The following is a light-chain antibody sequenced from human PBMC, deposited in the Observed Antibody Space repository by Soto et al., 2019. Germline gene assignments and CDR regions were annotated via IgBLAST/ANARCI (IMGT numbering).Light chain of an antibody. CDR3: QQSSSTPQT. V-gene: IGKV1-39*01. J-gene: IGKJ4*01. CDR1: QTVGTY. Sequence: DIQMTQSPSSLSASIGDRVTITCRASQTVGTYLSWYQQKQGKAPKLLINVASTLQSGVPSRFSGSGSGTDFTLAIGSLQPEDFATYYCQQSSSTPQTFGGGTRVEIK. CDR2: VAS.